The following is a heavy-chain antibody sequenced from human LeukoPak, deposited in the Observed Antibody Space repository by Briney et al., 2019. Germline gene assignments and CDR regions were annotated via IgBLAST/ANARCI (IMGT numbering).Heavy chain of an antibody. V-gene: IGHV1-18*01. D-gene: IGHD3-22*01. CDR3: ARTDRFIGWRNRGHYRYYMDV. J-gene: IGHJ6*03. CDR2: ISGYNGNT. CDR1: DYTFTSYG. Sequence: ASVKVSCKASDYTFTSYGINWVRQAPGQGLEWMGWISGYNGNTNYTQKLQGRVTLTTDTSTSTAYMELRSLRSDDTAVYYCARTDRFIGWRNRGHYRYYMDVWGKGTTVTVSS.